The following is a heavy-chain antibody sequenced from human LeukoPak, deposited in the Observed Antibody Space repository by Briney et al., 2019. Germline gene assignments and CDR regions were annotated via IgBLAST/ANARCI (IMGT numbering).Heavy chain of an antibody. V-gene: IGHV3-30*02. CDR3: VKDQLGYCSSTSCPIDH. D-gene: IGHD2-2*01. CDR1: GFTFSSYG. J-gene: IGHJ4*02. CDR2: IRYDGSNK. Sequence: GGSLRLSCAASGFTFSSYGMHWVRQAPGKGLEWVAFIRYDGSNKYYADSVKGRFTISRDNSKNTLYLQMNSLRAEDTAVYYCVKDQLGYCSSTSCPIDHWGQGTLVTVSS.